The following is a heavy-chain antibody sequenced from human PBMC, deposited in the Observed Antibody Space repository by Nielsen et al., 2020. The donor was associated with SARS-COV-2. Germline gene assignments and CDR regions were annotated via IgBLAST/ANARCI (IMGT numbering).Heavy chain of an antibody. Sequence: GGSLRLSCAASGFTFDDYAMHWVRQAPGKGLEWVSGISWNSGSIGYADSVKGRFTISRDNAKNSLYLQMNSLRAEDTALYYCATLAGYYYGMDVWGQGTTVTVSS. CDR1: GFTFDDYA. V-gene: IGHV3-9*01. J-gene: IGHJ6*02. CDR3: ATLAGYYYGMDV. CDR2: ISWNSGSI. D-gene: IGHD2-21*01.